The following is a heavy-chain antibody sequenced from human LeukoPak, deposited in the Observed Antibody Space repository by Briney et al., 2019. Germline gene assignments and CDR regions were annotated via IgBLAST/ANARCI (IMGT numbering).Heavy chain of an antibody. CDR3: ARLSYYYDSSGYYHSYYYYYYMDV. Sequence: KPSETLSLTCTVSGDSISTSNSYWGWIRQPPGKGLEWIGSIYYSGNTYYNASLKSRVTISVDTSKNQFSLKLSSVTAADTAVYYCARLSYYYDSSGYYHSYYYYYYMDVWGKGTTVTISS. CDR1: GDSISTSNSY. D-gene: IGHD3-22*01. V-gene: IGHV4-39*07. J-gene: IGHJ6*03. CDR2: IYYSGNT.